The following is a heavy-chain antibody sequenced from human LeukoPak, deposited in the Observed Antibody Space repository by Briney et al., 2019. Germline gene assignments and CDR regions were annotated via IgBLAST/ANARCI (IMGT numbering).Heavy chain of an antibody. Sequence: SETLSLTCTVSDGSISSSSYYWGWIRQPPGEGLEWIGSIYYSGSTYYNLSLKSRVTISVDTSKNQFSLKLSSVTAADTAVYYCARHPPLSASYYAWGQGTLVTVSS. J-gene: IGHJ5*02. CDR3: ARHPPLSASYYA. D-gene: IGHD1-26*01. V-gene: IGHV4-39*01. CDR2: IYYSGST. CDR1: DGSISSSSYY.